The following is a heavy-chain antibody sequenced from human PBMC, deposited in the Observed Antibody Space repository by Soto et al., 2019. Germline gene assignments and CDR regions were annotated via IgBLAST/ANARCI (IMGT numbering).Heavy chain of an antibody. V-gene: IGHV1-8*01. J-gene: IGHJ6*02. Sequence: ASVKVSCKASGYTFTSYDINWVRQATGQGLEWMGWMNPNSGNTGYAQKFQGRVTMTRNTSISTAYMELSSLRSEDTAVYYCARDHYDYVCVSYEAYYYYGIYVCARRSTVTVS. D-gene: IGHD3-16*01. CDR2: MNPNSGNT. CDR1: GYTFTSYD. CDR3: ARDHYDYVCVSYEAYYYYGIYV.